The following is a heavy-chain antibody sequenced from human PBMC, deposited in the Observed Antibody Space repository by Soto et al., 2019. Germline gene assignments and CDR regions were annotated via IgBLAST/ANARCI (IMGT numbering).Heavy chain of an antibody. V-gene: IGHV3-49*04. CDR1: GFTFGDYA. J-gene: IGHJ6*02. Sequence: GGSLRLSCTASGFTFGDYAMSWVRQAPGKGLEWVGFIRSKAYGGTTEYAASVKGTFTISRDDSKSIAYLQMNSLKTEDTAVYYCTRQLLLWFGELSPYYYYGMDVWGQGTTVTVSS. D-gene: IGHD3-10*01. CDR3: TRQLLLWFGELSPYYYYGMDV. CDR2: IRSKAYGGTT.